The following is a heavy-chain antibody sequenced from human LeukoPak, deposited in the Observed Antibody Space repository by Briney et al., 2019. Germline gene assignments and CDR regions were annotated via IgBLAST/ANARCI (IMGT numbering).Heavy chain of an antibody. CDR3: ARDLGVYCSSTSCYRSPPDY. Sequence: ASVKVSCKASGYTFTGYYMHWVRQAPGQGLEWMGWINPNSGGTNYAQKFQGRVTVTRNTSISTAYMELSSLRSEDTAVYYCARDLGVYCSSTSCYRSPPDYWGQGTLVTVSS. D-gene: IGHD2-2*02. J-gene: IGHJ4*02. CDR2: INPNSGGT. CDR1: GYTFTGYY. V-gene: IGHV1-2*02.